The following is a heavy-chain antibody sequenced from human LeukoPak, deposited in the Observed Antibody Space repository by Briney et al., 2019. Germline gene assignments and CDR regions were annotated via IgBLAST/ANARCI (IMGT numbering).Heavy chain of an antibody. J-gene: IGHJ4*02. CDR1: GGSISSYY. CDR2: IYYSGST. V-gene: IGHV4-59*01. D-gene: IGHD3-22*01. Sequence: SSETLSLTCTVSGGSISSYYWSWIRQPPGKGLEWIGYIYYSGSTNYNPSLKSRVTISVDTSKNQFSLKLNSVTAADTAVYYCASMRSSGYHSFDYWGQGTLVTVSS. CDR3: ASMRSSGYHSFDY.